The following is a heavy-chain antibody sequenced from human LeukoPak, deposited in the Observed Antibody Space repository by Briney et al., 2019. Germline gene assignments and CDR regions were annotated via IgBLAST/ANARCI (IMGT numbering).Heavy chain of an antibody. CDR1: GFTFSIYG. D-gene: IGHD2-2*01. CDR2: ISSNGGST. Sequence: GGSLRLSCSASGFTFSIYGMHWVRQAPGKGLEYVSAISSNGGSTYYADPVKARFTISRDNSKNTLYLQMSSLRAEDTAVYYCVKAPPYCGSTSCTGDYCGQGTLVTVSS. J-gene: IGHJ4*02. V-gene: IGHV3-64D*06. CDR3: VKAPPYCGSTSCTGDY.